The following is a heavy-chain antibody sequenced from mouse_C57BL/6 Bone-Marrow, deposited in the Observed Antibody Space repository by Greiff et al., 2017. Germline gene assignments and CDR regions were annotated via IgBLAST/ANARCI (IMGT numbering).Heavy chain of an antibody. CDR2: ILPGSGIT. J-gene: IGHJ4*01. D-gene: IGHD2-4*01. V-gene: IGHV1-9*01. Sequence: VQLQQSGAELMKPGASVKLSCKATGYTFTGYWIEWVKQSPGHGLELIGEILPGSGITNYNEKFTGKATFTADPSSCTAYIQLRSLTTEDSAIYCCAGRYYDDGYAMDYWGQEASVTDSS. CDR1: GYTFTGYW. CDR3: AGRYYDDGYAMDY.